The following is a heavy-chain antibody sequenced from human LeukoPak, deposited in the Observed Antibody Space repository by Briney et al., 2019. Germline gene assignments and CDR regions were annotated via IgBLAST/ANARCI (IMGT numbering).Heavy chain of an antibody. CDR2: ISYDGSNK. D-gene: IGHD3-22*01. CDR1: GFTFSSYG. V-gene: IGHV3-30*18. J-gene: IGHJ4*02. CDR3: AKDHRSYYYDSSGYYDY. Sequence: GGSLRLSCAASGFTFSSYGMHWVRQAPGKGLEWVAVISYDGSNKYYADSVKGRFTISRDNSKNTLYLQMNSLRAEDTAVYYCAKDHRSYYYDSSGYYDYWGQGTLVTVSS.